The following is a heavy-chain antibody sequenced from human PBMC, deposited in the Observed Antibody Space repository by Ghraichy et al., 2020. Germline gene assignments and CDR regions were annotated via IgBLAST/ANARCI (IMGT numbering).Heavy chain of an antibody. Sequence: ASVKVSCKVSGYTLTELSMHWVRQAPGKGLEWMGGFDPEDGETIYAQKFQGRVTMTEDTSTDTAYMELSSLRSEDTAVYYCATGLRRWDQAYYFDYWGQGTLVTVSS. D-gene: IGHD3-16*01. CDR1: GYTLTELS. CDR3: ATGLRRWDQAYYFDY. V-gene: IGHV1-24*01. CDR2: FDPEDGET. J-gene: IGHJ4*02.